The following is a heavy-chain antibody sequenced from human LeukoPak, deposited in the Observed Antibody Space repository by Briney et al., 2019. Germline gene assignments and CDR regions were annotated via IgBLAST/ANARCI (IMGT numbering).Heavy chain of an antibody. J-gene: IGHJ4*02. CDR3: ARDQQWLVPDY. CDR1: GFTVSSNY. Sequence: AGGSLRLSCAASGFTVSSNYMSWVRQAPGKGLEWVSVIYSGGNTYYADSVKGRFTISRDNSKNTLYLQMNSLRAEDTAVYYCARDQQWLVPDYWGQGTLVTVSS. V-gene: IGHV3-66*01. D-gene: IGHD6-19*01. CDR2: IYSGGNT.